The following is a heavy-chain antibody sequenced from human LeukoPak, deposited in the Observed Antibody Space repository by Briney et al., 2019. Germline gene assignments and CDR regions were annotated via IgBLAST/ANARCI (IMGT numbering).Heavy chain of an antibody. D-gene: IGHD2-21*02. V-gene: IGHV3-53*01. CDR2: IYSGGST. CDR3: ARPTVKGN. Sequence: GGSRGLSVAASGLTVSSNYMIWFGQVQGKGLEWVSVIYSGGSTFYADSVKGRFTISRDNSKNTLYLQMNSLRVEDTAVYYCARPTVKGNWGQGTLVTVSS. CDR1: GLTVSSNY. J-gene: IGHJ4*02.